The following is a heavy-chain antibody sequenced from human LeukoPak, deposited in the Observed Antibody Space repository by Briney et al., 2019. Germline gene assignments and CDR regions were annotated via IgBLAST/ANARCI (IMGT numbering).Heavy chain of an antibody. D-gene: IGHD1-26*01. CDR2: IYYSGST. CDR1: GGSISSYY. CDR3: ARDRGGSQDY. Sequence: SETLSLTCTVSGGSISSYYWSWIRQPPGKGLEWIGYIYYSGSTNYNPSLKSRVTISVDTSKNQFSLKLSSVTAADTAVYYCARDRGGSQDYWGQGTLVTVSS. V-gene: IGHV4-59*12. J-gene: IGHJ4*02.